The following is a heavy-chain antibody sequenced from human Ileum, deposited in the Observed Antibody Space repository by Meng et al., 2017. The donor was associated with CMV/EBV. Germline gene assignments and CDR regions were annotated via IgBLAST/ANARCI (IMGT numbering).Heavy chain of an antibody. J-gene: IGHJ3*02. CDR2: IYHSGNT. CDR3: ARERFSDAFDI. V-gene: IGHV4-30-4*08. CDR1: GGSINSADYY. D-gene: IGHD3-3*01. Sequence: QGPLEESGPGLVKPSQTLSLSCTVSGGSINSADYYWTWIRQPPGKALEWIGYIYHSGNTNYNPSLKTPVTISLDMSKNQFSLDLSSVTAADTAVYYCARERFSDAFDIWGQGTMVTVSS.